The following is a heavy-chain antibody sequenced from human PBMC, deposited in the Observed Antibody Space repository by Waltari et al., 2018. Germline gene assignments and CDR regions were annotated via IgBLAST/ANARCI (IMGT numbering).Heavy chain of an antibody. CDR2: INPNSGGT. D-gene: IGHD6-13*01. Sequence: QVQLVPSGAEVKKPGASVKVSCKASGYTFTGYYMHWVRQGPGQGLEWMGRINPNSGGTNYAQKFQGRVTMTRDTSISTAYMELSRLRSDDTAVYYCARDPPIAAAPGGANYWGQGTLVTVSS. CDR3: ARDPPIAAAPGGANY. V-gene: IGHV1-2*06. J-gene: IGHJ4*02. CDR1: GYTFTGYY.